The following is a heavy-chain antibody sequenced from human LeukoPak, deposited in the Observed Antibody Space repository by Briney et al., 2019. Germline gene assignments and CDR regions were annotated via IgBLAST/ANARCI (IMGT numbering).Heavy chain of an antibody. V-gene: IGHV1-2*02. CDR3: ARRVVPAARGSVWFDP. D-gene: IGHD2-2*01. J-gene: IGHJ5*02. CDR1: GYTFTGYY. Sequence: GASVKVSCKASGYTFTGYYMHWVRQAPGQGLEWMGWINPNSGGTNYAQKFQGRVTMTRDTSISTAYMELSRLRSDDTAVYYCARRVVPAARGSVWFDPWGQGTLVTVSS. CDR2: INPNSGGT.